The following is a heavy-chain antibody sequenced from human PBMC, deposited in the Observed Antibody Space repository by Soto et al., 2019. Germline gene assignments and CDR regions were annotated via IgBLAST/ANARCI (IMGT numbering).Heavy chain of an antibody. CDR1: GFTFSSYA. J-gene: IGHJ5*02. Sequence: EVQLLESGGGLVQPGGSLRLSCAASGFTFSSYAMSWVGQATGKGLEWVSAISVSGGSTYYADSVKGRFIISRDNSNNTLNLQMNSRRAEDTAVLYCANNAVLPGHYFDPWGQGKMVTVSS. V-gene: IGHV3-23*01. CDR3: ANNAVLPGHYFDP. CDR2: ISVSGGST. D-gene: IGHD2-2*01.